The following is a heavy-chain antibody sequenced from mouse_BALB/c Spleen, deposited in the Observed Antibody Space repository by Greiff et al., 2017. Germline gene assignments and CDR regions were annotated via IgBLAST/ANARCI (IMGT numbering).Heavy chain of an antibody. J-gene: IGHJ3*01. D-gene: IGHD1-2*01. V-gene: IGHV5-17*02. CDR1: GFTFSSFG. CDR2: ISSGSSTI. Sequence: EVQGVESGGGLVQPGGSRKLSCAASGFTFSSFGMHWVRQAPEKGLEWVAYISSGSSTIYYADTVKGRFTISRDNPKNTLFLQMTSLRSEDTAMYYCARRTATWFAYWGQGTLVTVSA. CDR3: ARRTATWFAY.